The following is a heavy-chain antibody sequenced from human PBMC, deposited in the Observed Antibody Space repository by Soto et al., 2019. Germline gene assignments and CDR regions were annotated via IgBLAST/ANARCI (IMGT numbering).Heavy chain of an antibody. J-gene: IGHJ6*03. V-gene: IGHV4-34*01. Sequence: QVQLQQWGAGLLKPSETLSLTCAVYGGSFSGYQWTWIRQTPGKGLEWIGEINDSGNINYNPSLKSRVTILVDTAKKQIALEVRSVISADTAVYYWARGLILWFGELSRRGGYYYYMDVWGKGTSVTVSS. CDR3: ARGLILWFGELSRRGGYYYYMDV. CDR1: GGSFSGYQ. CDR2: INDSGNI. D-gene: IGHD3-10*01.